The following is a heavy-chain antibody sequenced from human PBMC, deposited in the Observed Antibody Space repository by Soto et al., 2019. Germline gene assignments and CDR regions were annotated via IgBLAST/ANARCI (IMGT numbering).Heavy chain of an antibody. Sequence: TGGSLRLSCAASGFTFSSYAMSWVRQAPGEGLEWVSLISASAGSTYYADSVKGRFTISRDNSKNTLYLQMNSLRADDTAVYYCAKIRTDSDCWGQGTLVTVSS. CDR2: ISASAGST. D-gene: IGHD3-3*02. J-gene: IGHJ4*02. CDR3: AKIRTDSDC. V-gene: IGHV3-23*01. CDR1: GFTFSSYA.